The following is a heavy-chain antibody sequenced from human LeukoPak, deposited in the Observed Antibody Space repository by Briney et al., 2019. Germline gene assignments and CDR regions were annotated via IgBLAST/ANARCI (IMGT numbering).Heavy chain of an antibody. V-gene: IGHV1-2*02. CDR1: GYTFTGYY. D-gene: IGHD7-27*01. Sequence: ASVKVSCKASGYTFTGYYMHWVRQAPGQGLEWMGWINPNSGGTNYAQDFHGRVTMTRDTSISTAYMELSSLRSEDTAVYYCARDLVAWGNPDAFDIWGQGTMVTVSS. J-gene: IGHJ3*02. CDR3: ARDLVAWGNPDAFDI. CDR2: INPNSGGT.